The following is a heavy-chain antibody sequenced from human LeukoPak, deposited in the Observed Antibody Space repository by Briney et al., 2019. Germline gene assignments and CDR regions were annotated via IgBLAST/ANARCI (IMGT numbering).Heavy chain of an antibody. CDR1: GLTFSSYA. V-gene: IGHV3-30*04. J-gene: IGHJ4*02. Sequence: PGGSLGLSCAAHGLTFSSYAMQSVRQAPGRGLGWVAVISYDGSNKYYADSVKGRFTISRDNSKNTLYLQMNSLRAEDTAVYYCARDRDIVATVFDYWGQGTLVTVSS. D-gene: IGHD5-12*01. CDR3: ARDRDIVATVFDY. CDR2: ISYDGSNK.